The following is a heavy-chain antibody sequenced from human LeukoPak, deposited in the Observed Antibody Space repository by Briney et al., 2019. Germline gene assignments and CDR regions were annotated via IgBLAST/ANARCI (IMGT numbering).Heavy chain of an antibody. CDR1: GFTFSSYG. CDR3: ARDRTYFYDTIGAAPFDP. D-gene: IGHD3-22*01. J-gene: IGHJ5*02. Sequence: PGGSLRLSCAASGFTFSSYGMHWVRQAPGKGLEWVAMIWYDGSNTYYADSVRGRFTISRDNSKNTLFLQMDSLRAEDTAVYYCARDRTYFYDTIGAAPFDPWGQGTLVTVSS. CDR2: IWYDGSNT. V-gene: IGHV3-33*01.